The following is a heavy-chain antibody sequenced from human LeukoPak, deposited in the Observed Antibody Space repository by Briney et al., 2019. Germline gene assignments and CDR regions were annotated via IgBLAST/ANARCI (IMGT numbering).Heavy chain of an antibody. J-gene: IGHJ4*02. V-gene: IGHV3-74*01. D-gene: IGHD3-16*01. CDR2: INSDGSTT. CDR1: GFNFNSYG. CDR3: ARETWGGLDY. Sequence: GVSLRLSCAASGFNFNSYGMNWVRQAPGEGLMWLSRINSDGSTTSYAGSVKGRFTISRDNAKNTLYLQLNTLRAEDTAVYYCARETWGGLDYWGQGTLVSVSS.